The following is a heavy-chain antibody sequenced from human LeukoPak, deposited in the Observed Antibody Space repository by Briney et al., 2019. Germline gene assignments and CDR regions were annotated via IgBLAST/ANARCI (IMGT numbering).Heavy chain of an antibody. CDR1: GFTFSSYA. Sequence: GGSLRLSCAASGFTFSSYAMHWVRQAPGKGLEWVALISYDESHKFYADSVKGRFTISRDNSKNTLYLQMNSLRVEDTAVYYCARDGLDSSGYYYFYYFGMDVWGQGTTVTVSS. V-gene: IGHV3-30-3*01. CDR2: ISYDESHK. J-gene: IGHJ6*02. CDR3: ARDGLDSSGYYYFYYFGMDV. D-gene: IGHD3-22*01.